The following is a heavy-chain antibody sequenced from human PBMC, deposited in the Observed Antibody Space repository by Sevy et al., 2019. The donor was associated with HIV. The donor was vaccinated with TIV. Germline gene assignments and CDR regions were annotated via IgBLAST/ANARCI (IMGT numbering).Heavy chain of an antibody. V-gene: IGHV3-30-3*01. CDR2: ISYDGSNK. CDR1: GFTFSSYA. D-gene: IGHD3-22*01. J-gene: IGHJ4*02. CDR3: ARDYDSSGYSPAGVDY. Sequence: GESLKISCAASGFTFSSYAMHWVPQAPGKGLEWVAVISYDGSNKYYADSVKGRFTISRDNSKNTLYLQMNSLRAEDTAVYYCARDYDSSGYSPAGVDYWGQGTLVTVSS.